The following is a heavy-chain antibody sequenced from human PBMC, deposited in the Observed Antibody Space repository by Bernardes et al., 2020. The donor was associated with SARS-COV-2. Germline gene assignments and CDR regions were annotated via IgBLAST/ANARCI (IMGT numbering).Heavy chain of an antibody. CDR2: IKEDGSQK. CDR1: GFTFNKYW. Sequence: GGSLRLSCAASGFTFNKYWMTWVRQAPGKGLEWVANIKEDGSQKYYADSVKGRFTTSRDNAKNSLYLEMNSLRVEDTAVYYCALWGSSWGFDYWGQGTLVTVSS. CDR3: ALWGSSWGFDY. V-gene: IGHV3-7*01. J-gene: IGHJ4*02. D-gene: IGHD6-13*01.